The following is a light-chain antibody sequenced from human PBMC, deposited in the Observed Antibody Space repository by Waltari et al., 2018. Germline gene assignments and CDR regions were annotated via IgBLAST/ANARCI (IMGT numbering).Light chain of an antibody. Sequence: IQMTQSPYSLSASVGDRVTITCRASQSISSYLNWYQQKPGKAPKLLIYAASSLQSGVPSRFSGSGSGTDFTLTISSLQPEDFATYYCQQSYSTPQTFGQGTKWESK. CDR1: QSISSY. V-gene: IGKV1-39*01. CDR2: AAS. CDR3: QQSYSTPQT. J-gene: IGKJ1*01.